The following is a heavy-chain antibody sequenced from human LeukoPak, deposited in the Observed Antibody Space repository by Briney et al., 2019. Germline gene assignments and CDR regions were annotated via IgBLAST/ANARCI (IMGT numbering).Heavy chain of an antibody. J-gene: IGHJ3*02. V-gene: IGHV4-34*01. D-gene: IGHD3-10*01. CDR3: ARGGSGFLGENDAFDI. CDR1: GGSFSGYY. CDR2: INHSGST. Sequence: SETLSLTCAVYGGSFSGYYWSWIRQPPGKGLEWIGEINHSGSTNYNPSLKSRVTISVDTSKNQFSLKLSSVTAADTAVYYCARGGSGFLGENDAFDIWGQGTMVTVSS.